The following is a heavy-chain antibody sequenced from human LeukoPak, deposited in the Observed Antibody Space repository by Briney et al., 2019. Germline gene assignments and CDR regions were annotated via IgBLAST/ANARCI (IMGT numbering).Heavy chain of an antibody. J-gene: IGHJ4*02. Sequence: GGSLRLSCAASVFTFSGYEMNWVGQAPGKGREGVSYISSSGGIIYYADSVKGRFTISRDNAKNSLSLQMNSLRAEDTAVYYCARDGRYCSTTSCPLAAFDYWGQGTLVTVSS. D-gene: IGHD2-2*01. CDR2: ISSSGGII. CDR3: ARDGRYCSTTSCPLAAFDY. V-gene: IGHV3-48*03. CDR1: VFTFSGYE.